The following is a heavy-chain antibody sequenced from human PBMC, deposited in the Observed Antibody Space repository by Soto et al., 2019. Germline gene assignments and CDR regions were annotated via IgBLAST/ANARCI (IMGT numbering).Heavy chain of an antibody. J-gene: IGHJ5*02. CDR1: GGTSSSYA. CDR2: IIPIFGTA. Sequence: QVQLVQSGAEVKKPGSSVKVSCKASGGTSSSYAISWVRQAPGQGLEWMGGIIPIFGTANYAQKFQGRVTITADESTSTAYMELSSLRSEDTAVYYCARGQTYYYDSSGYPNWFDPWGQGTLVTVSS. CDR3: ARGQTYYYDSSGYPNWFDP. V-gene: IGHV1-69*01. D-gene: IGHD3-22*01.